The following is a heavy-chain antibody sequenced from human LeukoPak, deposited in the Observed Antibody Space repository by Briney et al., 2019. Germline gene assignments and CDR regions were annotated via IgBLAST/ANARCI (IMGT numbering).Heavy chain of an antibody. D-gene: IGHD2-2*01. Sequence: ASVKVSCKASGYTFTGYYMHWVRQAPGQGLEWMGWINPNSGGTNYAQKFQGRVTMTRDTSISTAYMELSRLRSDDTAVYYCARETISIVVVPAAMVTSYYYGMDVWGQGTTVTVSS. J-gene: IGHJ6*02. CDR2: INPNSGGT. V-gene: IGHV1-2*02. CDR1: GYTFTGYY. CDR3: ARETISIVVVPAAMVTSYYYGMDV.